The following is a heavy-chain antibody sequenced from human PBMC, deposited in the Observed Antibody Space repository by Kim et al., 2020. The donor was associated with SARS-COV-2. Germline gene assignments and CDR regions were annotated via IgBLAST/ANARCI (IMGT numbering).Heavy chain of an antibody. CDR2: IWYAGSNK. D-gene: IGHD3-3*01. V-gene: IGHV3-33*01. CDR1: GFTFSSYG. CDR3: ARDLEGDYDFWGGYYLDPTLGY. Sequence: GGSLRLSCAASGFTFSSYGMHWVRQAPGKGLEWVAVIWYAGSNKYYADSVKGRFTISSDNSKNTLYLQMNSMRAEETDVYYCARDLEGDYDFWGGYYLDPTLGYWGQRTLVTVSS. J-gene: IGHJ4*02.